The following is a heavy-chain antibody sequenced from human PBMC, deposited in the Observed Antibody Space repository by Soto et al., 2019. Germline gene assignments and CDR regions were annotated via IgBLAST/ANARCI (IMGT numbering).Heavy chain of an antibody. CDR1: GFTFSNAW. J-gene: IGHJ4*02. CDR3: TTDTTMIVVVTGEPDFDY. Sequence: PGGSLRLSCAASGFTFSNAWMNGVRQAPGKGLEWVGRIKSKTDGGTTDYAAPVKGRFTISRDDSKNTLYLQMNSLKTEDTAVYYCTTDTTMIVVVTGEPDFDYWGQGTLVTVSS. V-gene: IGHV3-15*07. D-gene: IGHD3-22*01. CDR2: IKSKTDGGTT.